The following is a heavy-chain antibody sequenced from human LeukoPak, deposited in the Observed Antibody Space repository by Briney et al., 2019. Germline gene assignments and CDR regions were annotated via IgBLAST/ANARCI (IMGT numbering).Heavy chain of an antibody. V-gene: IGHV4-59*08. D-gene: IGHD3-10*01. Sequence: YVYYTGRTLYNPSLESRVTISVDTSKTQFSLKLSSVTAADTAVYYCARGYYYGSGSYHFDYWGQGTLVTVSS. CDR2: VYYTGRT. J-gene: IGHJ4*02. CDR3: ARGYYYGSGSYHFDY.